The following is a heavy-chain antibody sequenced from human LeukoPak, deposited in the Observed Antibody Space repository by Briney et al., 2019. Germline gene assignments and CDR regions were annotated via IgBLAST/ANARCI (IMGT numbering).Heavy chain of an antibody. CDR1: GFTVSSNY. J-gene: IGHJ6*02. CDR3: ASTYCSSTSCYGYYYYGMDV. CDR2: IYSGGST. Sequence: GGSLRLSCAASGFTVSSNYMSWVRQAPGKGLEWVSVIYSGGSTYYADSVKGRSTISRHNSKNTLYLQMNSLRAEDTAVYYCASTYCSSTSCYGYYYYGMDVWGQGTTVTVSS. V-gene: IGHV3-53*04. D-gene: IGHD2-2*01.